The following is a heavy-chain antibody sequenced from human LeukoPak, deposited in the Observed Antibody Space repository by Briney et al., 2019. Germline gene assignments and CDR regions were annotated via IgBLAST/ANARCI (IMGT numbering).Heavy chain of an antibody. CDR2: ISSSRSYI. J-gene: IGHJ5*02. CDR3: AREWRFSNWFDP. D-gene: IGHD3-3*01. CDR1: GFTFSSNS. V-gene: IGHV3-21*01. Sequence: GGSLRLSCAASGFTFSSNSMNWVRPALGKGRVWVASISSSRSYIYYANSVKGRFTISRDNAKNSLYLQMNSLRAEDTAVYYCAREWRFSNWFDPWGQGTLVTVSS.